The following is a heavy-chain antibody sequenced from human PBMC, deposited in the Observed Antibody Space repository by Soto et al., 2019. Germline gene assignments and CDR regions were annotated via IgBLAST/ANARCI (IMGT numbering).Heavy chain of an antibody. D-gene: IGHD4-17*01. V-gene: IGHV4-59*08. J-gene: IGHJ5*02. Sequence: SETLSLTCTVSGGSISSYYWSWIRQPPGKGLEWIGYIYYSGSTNYNPSLKSRVTISVDTSKNQISLKLSSVTAADTAVYYCARTYDYGDPSWFDPWGQGTLVTVSS. CDR3: ARTYDYGDPSWFDP. CDR2: IYYSGST. CDR1: GGSISSYY.